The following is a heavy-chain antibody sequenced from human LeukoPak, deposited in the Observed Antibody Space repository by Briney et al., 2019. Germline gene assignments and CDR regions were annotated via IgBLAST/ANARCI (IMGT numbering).Heavy chain of an antibody. J-gene: IGHJ4*02. Sequence: PGGSLRLSCAASGFTLSSYAMSWVRQAPAKVLEGVSAIRGSRGSTYYAAAVKGRFTISRDNSKQTRDVQLHSRRPDYTAVYYCAKDRDIVVVPATFPDYWGQGTLVTVSS. CDR3: AKDRDIVVVPATFPDY. D-gene: IGHD2-2*01. V-gene: IGHV3-23*01. CDR2: IRGSRGST. CDR1: GFTLSSYA.